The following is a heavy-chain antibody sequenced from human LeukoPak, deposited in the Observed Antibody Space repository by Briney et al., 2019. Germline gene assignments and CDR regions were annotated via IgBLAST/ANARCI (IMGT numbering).Heavy chain of an antibody. CDR3: AKGPNFGSWRAVDF. J-gene: IGHJ4*02. D-gene: IGHD3-10*01. V-gene: IGHV3-23*01. CDR1: DSSFRNHD. Sequence: GGSLTLCCAASDSSFRNHDMSWVRQTSETGLEWVSSIAADGASWYADSVRGRFTISRDKSQNILYLQMNSLRADDTAIYYCAKGPNFGSWRAVDFWGQGSLVTVSS. CDR2: IAADGAS.